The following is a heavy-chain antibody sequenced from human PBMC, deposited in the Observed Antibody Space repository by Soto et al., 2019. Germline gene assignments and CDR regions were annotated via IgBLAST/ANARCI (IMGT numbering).Heavy chain of an antibody. CDR3: ARDMGGYDSGPYYYYYMDV. D-gene: IGHD5-12*01. Sequence: GGSLRLSCAASGFTFSDYYMSWIRQAPGKGLEWVSYISSSGSTIYYADSVKGRFTISRDNAKNKLYLQMNNLRAENTTVYYCARDMGGYDSGPYYYYYMDVWGKGTTVTVSS. CDR2: ISSSGSTI. V-gene: IGHV3-11*01. J-gene: IGHJ6*03. CDR1: GFTFSDYY.